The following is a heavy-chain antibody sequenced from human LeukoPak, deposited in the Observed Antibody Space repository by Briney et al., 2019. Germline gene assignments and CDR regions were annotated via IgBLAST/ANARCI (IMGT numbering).Heavy chain of an antibody. CDR1: GFTFSSYG. CDR2: IRYDGSNK. D-gene: IGHD5-18*01. J-gene: IGHJ4*02. Sequence: GGSLRLSCAASGFTFSSYGMHWVRQAPGEGLEWVAFIRYDGSNKYYADSVKGRFTISRDNSKNTLYLQMNSLRAEDTAVYYCAKEAGGYSYGSYFDYWGQGTLVTVSS. V-gene: IGHV3-30*02. CDR3: AKEAGGYSYGSYFDY.